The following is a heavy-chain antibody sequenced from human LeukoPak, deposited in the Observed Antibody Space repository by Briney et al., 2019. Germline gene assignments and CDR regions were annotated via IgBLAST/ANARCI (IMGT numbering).Heavy chain of an antibody. J-gene: IGHJ5*01. CDR1: GGSISGYY. CDR3: ARRRYTSGQADS. D-gene: IGHD6-19*01. Sequence: PSETLSFTCTVSGGSISGYYCSWIRQPPGKGLEWIGYMYYNVTSSYNPSLKSRVTISVDTSKNQFSLKLTSVTAADTAVYYCARRRYTSGQADSRGQGTLVTVSS. V-gene: IGHV4-59*08. CDR2: MYYNVTS.